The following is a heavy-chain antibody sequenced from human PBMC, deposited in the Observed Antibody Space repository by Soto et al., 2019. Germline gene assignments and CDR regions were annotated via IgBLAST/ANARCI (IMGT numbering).Heavy chain of an antibody. J-gene: IGHJ6*02. CDR2: IYYSGST. CDR1: GGSISSGDYY. CDR3: AREAGSGRYYYYYGMDV. Sequence: SETLSLTCTVSGGSISSGDYYWSWIRQSPGKGLEWIGYIYYSGSTNYNPSLKSRVTMSVDTSKNQFSLKLSSVTAADTAVYYCAREAGSGRYYYYYGMDVWGQGTTVTVSS. V-gene: IGHV4-61*08. D-gene: IGHD3-10*01.